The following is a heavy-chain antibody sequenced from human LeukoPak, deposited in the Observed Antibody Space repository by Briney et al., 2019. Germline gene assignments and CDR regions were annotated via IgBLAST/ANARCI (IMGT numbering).Heavy chain of an antibody. CDR3: AKDAVNCSGTSCSYGMDV. D-gene: IGHD2-2*01. J-gene: IGHJ6*01. V-gene: IGHV3-30*18. Sequence: GRSLRLSCAASGFTFSSYAIHWVRQAPGKGLEWVALISYDGNDKYYAESVKGRFTTSRDNSKNTVSLQMHSLRPEDTAVYSCAKDAVNCSGTSCSYGMDVWGQGTTVTVSS. CDR1: GFTFSSYA. CDR2: ISYDGNDK.